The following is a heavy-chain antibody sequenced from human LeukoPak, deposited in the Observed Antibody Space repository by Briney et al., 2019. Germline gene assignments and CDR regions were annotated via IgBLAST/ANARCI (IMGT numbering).Heavy chain of an antibody. Sequence: SQTLSLTCTVSGGSISSGSYYWSWIRQPAGKGLEWIGRIYTSGSTNYNPSLKSRVTISVDTSKNQFSLKLSSVTAADTAVYYGARGRRDSSGYTFDYWGQGTLVTVSS. CDR3: ARGRRDSSGYTFDY. J-gene: IGHJ4*02. D-gene: IGHD3-22*01. V-gene: IGHV4-61*02. CDR2: IYTSGST. CDR1: GGSISSGSYY.